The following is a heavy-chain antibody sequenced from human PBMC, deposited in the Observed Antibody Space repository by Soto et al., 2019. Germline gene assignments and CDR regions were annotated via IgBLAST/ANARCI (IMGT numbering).Heavy chain of an antibody. CDR3: ARESARWLLSFFDY. V-gene: IGHV3-7*01. CDR1: GFNFSGHW. J-gene: IGHJ4*02. Sequence: EVQLVQSGGGLVQPGGSLRLSCEVSGFNFSGHWMSWVRQAPGKGLEWVATIKQDGIEKYYVDSVKGRFTISRDNTKKSLYLQMSSLRADETAVYYCARESARWLLSFFDYWGQGTVVTVSS. CDR2: IKQDGIEK. D-gene: IGHD5-12*01.